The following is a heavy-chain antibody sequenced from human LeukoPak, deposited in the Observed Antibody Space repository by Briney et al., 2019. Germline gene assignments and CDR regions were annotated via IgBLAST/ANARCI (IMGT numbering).Heavy chain of an antibody. D-gene: IGHD2-21*02. J-gene: IGHJ4*02. CDR1: GYSFTTYW. Sequence: GESLKISCKGSGYSFTTYWIGWVRQMPGKGLEWMGIIYPGDSDTRYSPSSQGQVTISADKSISTAYLQWSSLKASDTAMYYCTRTNCGGDCAFDYWGKGTLVTVSS. CDR2: IYPGDSDT. CDR3: TRTNCGGDCAFDY. V-gene: IGHV5-51*01.